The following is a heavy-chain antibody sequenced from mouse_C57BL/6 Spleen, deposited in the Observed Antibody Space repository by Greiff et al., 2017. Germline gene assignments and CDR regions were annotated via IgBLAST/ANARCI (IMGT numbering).Heavy chain of an antibody. CDR1: GYAFSSSW. V-gene: IGHV1-82*01. J-gene: IGHJ2*01. CDR3: ARELPHFDY. CDR2: IYPGDGDT. Sequence: QVQLQQSGPELVKPGASVKISCKASGYAFSSSWMNWVKQRPGKGLEWIGRIYPGDGDTNYNGKFKGKATLTADKSSSTAYMQLSSLTSEDSAVYFCARELPHFDYWGQGTTLTVSS. D-gene: IGHD2-1*01.